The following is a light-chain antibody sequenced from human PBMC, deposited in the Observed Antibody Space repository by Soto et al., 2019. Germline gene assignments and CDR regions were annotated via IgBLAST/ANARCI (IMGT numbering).Light chain of an antibody. J-gene: IGLJ2*01. CDR2: DDT. Sequence: SYELTQPPSLSVAPGQTARISCEEDNIESKSVNWYQQMPGQAPVLVVFDDTDRPSGVPERFSGSNSGNTATLTISRVEAGDEAHYYCQVWDSTNEHEAILGGGTKLTVL. CDR3: QVWDSTNEHEAI. V-gene: IGLV3-21*02. CDR1: NIESKS.